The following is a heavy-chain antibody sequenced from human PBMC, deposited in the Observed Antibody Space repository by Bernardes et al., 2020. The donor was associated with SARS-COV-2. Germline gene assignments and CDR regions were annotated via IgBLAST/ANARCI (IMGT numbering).Heavy chain of an antibody. V-gene: IGHV3-23*01. CDR3: AKGSFGVELLHAFDI. J-gene: IGHJ3*02. Sequence: GGFLRLSCGAPGISFSNNAMSWFRPAPGRGLDGVSVIIVIGIITYYADSVKGRFTIPRDNSKNTLYLQMNSLRAEDTAIYYCAKGSFGVELLHAFDIWGQGTMVTVSS. D-gene: IGHD3-3*01. CDR2: IIVIGIIT. CDR1: GISFSNNA.